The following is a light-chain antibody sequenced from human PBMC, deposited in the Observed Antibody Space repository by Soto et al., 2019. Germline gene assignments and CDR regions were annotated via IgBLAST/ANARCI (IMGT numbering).Light chain of an antibody. J-gene: IGLJ3*02. CDR1: SSDIGAGYD. Sequence: QSVLTQPPSMSGAPGQRVTISCTGSSSDIGAGYDVHWYQQFPGTAPKLLIYSNINRPSGVPDRFSGSKSGTSASLAITGLQAEEEADYYCQAYDSSLCGSKGVFGGVTKLTVL. CDR2: SNI. CDR3: QAYDSSLCGSKGV. V-gene: IGLV1-40*01.